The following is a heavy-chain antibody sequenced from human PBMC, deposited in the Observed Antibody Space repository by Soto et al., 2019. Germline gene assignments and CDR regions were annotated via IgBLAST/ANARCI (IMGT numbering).Heavy chain of an antibody. D-gene: IGHD5-12*01. CDR2: IYPGDSDT. J-gene: IGHJ6*02. CDR3: ARPRWDIQPTRNGIDYGMAA. Sequence: PGESLKISCKGSGYSFTSYWIGWVRQMPGKGLEWMGIIYPGDSDTRYSPSFQGQVTISADKSISTAYLQWSSLKASATAMYYCARPRWDIQPTRNGIDYGMAAGVQGTTVTLS. V-gene: IGHV5-51*01. CDR1: GYSFTSYW.